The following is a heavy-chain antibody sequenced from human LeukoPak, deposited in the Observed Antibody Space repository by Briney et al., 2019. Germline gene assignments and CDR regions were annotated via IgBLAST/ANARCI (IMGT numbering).Heavy chain of an antibody. V-gene: IGHV3-74*01. CDR1: GFTFNNYW. CDR2: INTDGTST. J-gene: IGHJ4*02. CDR3: VRGRVASTMYYFDY. D-gene: IGHD2-2*01. Sequence: GGSLRLSCAASGFTFNNYWMHWVRHAPGKGLVCVSRINTDGTSTSYADSVKGRFTISRDNAKNTLYLQMNSLRAEDTAMYYCVRGRVASTMYYFDYWGQGTLVTVSS.